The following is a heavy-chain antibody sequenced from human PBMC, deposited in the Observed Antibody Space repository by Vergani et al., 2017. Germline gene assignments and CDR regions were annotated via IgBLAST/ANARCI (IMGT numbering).Heavy chain of an antibody. Sequence: QVQLVQSGAEVKKPGSSVKVSCKASGGTFSSYTISWVRQAPGQGLEWMGRIIPILGIANYAQKFQGRVPITADKSTSTAYMELSSLRSEDTAVYYCARLWFGYPGGDYWGQGTLVTVSS. J-gene: IGHJ4*02. D-gene: IGHD3-10*01. V-gene: IGHV1-69*02. CDR2: IIPILGIA. CDR1: GGTFSSYT. CDR3: ARLWFGYPGGDY.